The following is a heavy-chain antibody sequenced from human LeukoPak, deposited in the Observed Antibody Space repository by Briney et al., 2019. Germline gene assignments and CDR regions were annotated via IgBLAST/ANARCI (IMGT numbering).Heavy chain of an antibody. CDR2: IYTSGST. CDR1: GASISSYY. Sequence: SETLSLTCTVSGASISSYYWSWIRQPAGKGLEWIGRIYTSGSTNYNPSLKSRVTMSVDTSKNQFSLKLSSVTAADTAVYYCARGEYSSSWLGNYYYMDVWGKGTTVTISS. V-gene: IGHV4-4*07. CDR3: ARGEYSSSWLGNYYYMDV. J-gene: IGHJ6*03. D-gene: IGHD6-13*01.